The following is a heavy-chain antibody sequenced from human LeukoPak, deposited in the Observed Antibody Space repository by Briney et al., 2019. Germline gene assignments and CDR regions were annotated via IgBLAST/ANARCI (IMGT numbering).Heavy chain of an antibody. CDR2: IKQDGSEK. J-gene: IGHJ3*02. Sequence: GGSLRLSCAGSGFSFSTYWMSWVRQAPGKGLEWVANIKQDGSEKYYVDSVKGRFTISRDNAKNSLYLQMNSLRAEDTAVYYCARVRGIQAGLDIWGQGTVVTVSS. CDR3: ARVRGIQAGLDI. D-gene: IGHD1-14*01. V-gene: IGHV3-7*01. CDR1: GFSFSTYW.